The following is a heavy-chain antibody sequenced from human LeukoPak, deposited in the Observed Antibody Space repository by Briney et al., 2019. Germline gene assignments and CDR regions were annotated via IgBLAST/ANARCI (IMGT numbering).Heavy chain of an antibody. CDR1: GFTFSSSA. J-gene: IGHJ3*02. CDR3: ARGQIVATGFDI. V-gene: IGHV3-21*01. CDR2: ISSSSSYI. D-gene: IGHD5-12*01. Sequence: NPGGSLRLSCAASGFTFSSSAMSWVRQAPGKGLEWVSSISSSSSYIYYADSVKGRFTISRDNAKNSLYLQMNSLRAEDTAVYYCARGQIVATGFDIWGQGTMVTVSS.